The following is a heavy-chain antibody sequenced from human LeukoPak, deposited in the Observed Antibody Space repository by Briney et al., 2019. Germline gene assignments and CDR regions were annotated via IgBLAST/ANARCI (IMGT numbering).Heavy chain of an antibody. D-gene: IGHD3-10*01. CDR3: ARLEGITMVREKENYYYYGMDV. V-gene: IGHV5-51*01. CDR2: IYPGDSDT. Sequence: GESLKISCKGSGYSFTSYWIGWVRQMPGKGLEWMGIIYPGDSDTRYSPSFQGQVTISADKSISTAYLQWSSLKASDTAMYYCARLEGITMVREKENYYYYGMDVWGQETTVTVSS. CDR1: GYSFTSYW. J-gene: IGHJ6*02.